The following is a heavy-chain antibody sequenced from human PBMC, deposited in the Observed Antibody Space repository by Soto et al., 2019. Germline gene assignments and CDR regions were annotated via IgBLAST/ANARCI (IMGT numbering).Heavy chain of an antibody. J-gene: IGHJ6*02. Sequence: PGGSLRLSCAASGFIFDDYSMHWVRQAPGKGLEWVSGISWDSGSIIYADSVKGRFIISRDNANNSLYLQMNSLRAEDTALYYCPRDMFGDFLPIYYKVYYYAMDVWGQGTTVTVSS. D-gene: IGHD3-9*01. CDR3: PRDMFGDFLPIYYKVYYYAMDV. CDR2: ISWDSGSI. V-gene: IGHV3-9*01. CDR1: GFIFDDYS.